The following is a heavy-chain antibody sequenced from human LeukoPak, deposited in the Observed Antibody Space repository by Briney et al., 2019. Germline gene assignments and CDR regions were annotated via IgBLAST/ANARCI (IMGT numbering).Heavy chain of an antibody. Sequence: LSLTCPVSGGSISSGGYYWSWVRQAPGKGLEWVSAISGSGGSTYYADSVKGRFTISRDNSKNTLYLQMNSLRAEDTAVYYCAKGRLWFPFDYWGQGTLVTVSS. J-gene: IGHJ4*02. CDR1: GGSISSGGYY. CDR2: ISGSGGST. CDR3: AKGRLWFPFDY. V-gene: IGHV3-23*01. D-gene: IGHD5-18*01.